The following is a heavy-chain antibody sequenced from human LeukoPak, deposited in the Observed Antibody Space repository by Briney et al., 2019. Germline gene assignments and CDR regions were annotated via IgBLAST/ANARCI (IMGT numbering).Heavy chain of an antibody. J-gene: IGHJ4*02. D-gene: IGHD3-9*01. Sequence: ETLSLTCTVSGYSISSGYYWGWIRQPPGKGLEWIGSIYHSGSTYYNPSLKSRVTISVDTSKNQFSLKLSSVTAADTAVYYCAREGFDSRDYWGQGTLVTVSS. CDR1: GYSISSGYY. CDR3: AREGFDSRDY. V-gene: IGHV4-38-2*02. CDR2: IYHSGST.